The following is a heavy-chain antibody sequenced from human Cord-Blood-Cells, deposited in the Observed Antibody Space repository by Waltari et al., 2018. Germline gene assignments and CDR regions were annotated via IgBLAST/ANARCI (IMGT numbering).Heavy chain of an antibody. D-gene: IGHD7-27*01. CDR3: ARGMGSGDWGNY. J-gene: IGHJ4*02. CDR1: GYTFTSYY. Sequence: QVQLVQSGAEVKKPGASVKVSCKASGYTFTSYYMHWVRQAPGQGLEWMGIINPGGGSTSYAQKFQGRVTMTRDTSTSTVYMELSSLRSEDTAMYYCARGMGSGDWGNYWGQGTLVTVSS. CDR2: INPGGGST. V-gene: IGHV1-46*01.